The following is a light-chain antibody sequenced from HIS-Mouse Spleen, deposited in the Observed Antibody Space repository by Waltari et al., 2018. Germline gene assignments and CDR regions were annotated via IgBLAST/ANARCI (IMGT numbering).Light chain of an antibody. V-gene: IGKV2-28*01. CDR2: LGS. CDR1: QSLLHSNGYNY. J-gene: IGKJ3*01. Sequence: DIVMTQSPLSLPVPPGEPASISCRSSQSLLHSNGYNYLDWYLQKPGQSPQLLIYLGSNRDSGVPDRFSGSGSGTDFTLKISRVEAEDVGVYYCMQALQTPFTFGPGTKVDIK. CDR3: MQALQTPFT.